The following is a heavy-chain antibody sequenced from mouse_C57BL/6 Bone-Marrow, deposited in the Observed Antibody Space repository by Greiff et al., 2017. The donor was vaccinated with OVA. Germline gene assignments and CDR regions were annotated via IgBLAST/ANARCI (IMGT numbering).Heavy chain of an antibody. Sequence: EVQLQQSVAELVRPGASVKLSCTASGFNIKNTYMHWVKQRPEQGLEWIGRIDPANGNTKYAPKFQGKATITADTSSNTAYLPLSSLTSEDTAIYYGARRDYGSSYGGFAYWGQGTLVTVSA. J-gene: IGHJ3*01. D-gene: IGHD1-1*01. CDR1: GFNIKNTY. CDR3: ARRDYGSSYGGFAY. CDR2: IDPANGNT. V-gene: IGHV14-3*01.